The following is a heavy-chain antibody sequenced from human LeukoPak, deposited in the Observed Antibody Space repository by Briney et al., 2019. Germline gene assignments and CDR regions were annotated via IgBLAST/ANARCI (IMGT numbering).Heavy chain of an antibody. Sequence: SETLSLICAVSGGSISSSNWWISVRQPPGKGLEWIGEIYHSGSTNYNPSLKSRVTISVDKSKNQFSLKLTSVTTADTAVYYCARGPYCSGGSCHFDYWGQGTLVTVSS. CDR2: IYHSGST. J-gene: IGHJ4*02. V-gene: IGHV4-4*02. CDR1: GGSISSSNW. CDR3: ARGPYCSGGSCHFDY. D-gene: IGHD2-15*01.